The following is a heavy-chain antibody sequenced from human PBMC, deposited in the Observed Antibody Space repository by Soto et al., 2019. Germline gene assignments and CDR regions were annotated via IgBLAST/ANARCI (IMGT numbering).Heavy chain of an antibody. Sequence: QVQLVQSGAEVKKPGASVKVSCKASGYTFTSYGISWVRQAPGQGLEWMGWISAYNGNTNYAQKLQGRVTMTTDTATSTAYMELRGLRSDDTAVYYCARIGTCSGGSRPSDSYIDYWGQGTLVTVSS. V-gene: IGHV1-18*01. J-gene: IGHJ4*02. CDR3: ARIGTCSGGSRPSDSYIDY. CDR1: GYTFTSYG. D-gene: IGHD2-15*01. CDR2: ISAYNGNT.